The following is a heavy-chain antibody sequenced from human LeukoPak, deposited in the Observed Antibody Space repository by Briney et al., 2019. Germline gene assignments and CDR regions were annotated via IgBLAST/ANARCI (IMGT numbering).Heavy chain of an antibody. J-gene: IGHJ5*02. Sequence: GGSLRLSCAASGFTFDDYAMHWVRQAPGKGLEWVSGISWNSGSIGYADSVKGRFTISRDNAKNTLYLQMNSLRAEDTAVYYCARELAVGGTWFDPWGQGTLVTVSS. D-gene: IGHD6-19*01. CDR3: ARELAVGGTWFDP. CDR2: ISWNSGSI. CDR1: GFTFDDYA. V-gene: IGHV3-9*01.